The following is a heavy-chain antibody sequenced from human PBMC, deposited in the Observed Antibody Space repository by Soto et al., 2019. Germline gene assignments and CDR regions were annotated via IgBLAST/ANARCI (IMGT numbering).Heavy chain of an antibody. CDR3: ARDQQSLVPVPLNVDF. CDR2: ISAFNGNT. J-gene: IGHJ4*02. CDR1: GYTFRDYG. V-gene: IGHV1-18*01. Sequence: QVQLVQSGAEVKKPGASVKVSCKASGYTFRDYGISWVRQAPGQGLEWMGWISAFNGNTNYTKKFQDRVTVTTDTSTNTAYMELRSLRSDDTAVYYCARDQQSLVPVPLNVDFWGPGTPVIVS. D-gene: IGHD6-19*01.